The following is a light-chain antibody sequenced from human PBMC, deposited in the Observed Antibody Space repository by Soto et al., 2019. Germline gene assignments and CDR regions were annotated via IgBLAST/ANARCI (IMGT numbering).Light chain of an antibody. Sequence: DIQMTQSPSSLSASVGDRVTITCRANQDISYYLAWYQQKQGKVPKLLIYAASNLQSGVPSRFSGSGSGTDFTLTISRLQPEDIATYYCQKYHSAPRTFGQGTKVELK. V-gene: IGKV1-27*01. CDR2: AAS. CDR1: QDISYY. J-gene: IGKJ1*01. CDR3: QKYHSAPRT.